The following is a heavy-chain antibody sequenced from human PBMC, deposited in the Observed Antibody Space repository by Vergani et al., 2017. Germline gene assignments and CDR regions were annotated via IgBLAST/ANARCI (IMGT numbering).Heavy chain of an antibody. J-gene: IGHJ4*02. D-gene: IGHD5-24*01. CDR2: INWNGGTT. CDR3: VRREGHNQAPFDN. V-gene: IGHV3-20*04. CDR1: GLAFGDFG. Sequence: EVQLVESGGGVVRPGGSLSLSCLGSGLAFGDFGMSWVRQVPGKGLVWVAGINWNGGTTIYGDPVTGRFTISRDNAKNSLYLQMNSLRDGDTALYYCVRREGHNQAPFDNWGQGTLVIVSS.